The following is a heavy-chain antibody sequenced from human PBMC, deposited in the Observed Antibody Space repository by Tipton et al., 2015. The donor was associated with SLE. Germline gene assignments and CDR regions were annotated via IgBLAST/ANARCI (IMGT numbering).Heavy chain of an antibody. CDR3: AKDRNLLRYPGGGMDV. CDR2: ISWDGGST. D-gene: IGHD3-9*01. J-gene: IGHJ6*02. Sequence: SLRLSCAASGFTFDDYTMHWVRQAPGKGLEWVSLISWDGGSTYYADSVKGRFTISRDNSKNSLYLQMNSLRTEDTALYYCAKDRNLLRYPGGGMDVWGQGTTVTVSS. CDR1: GFTFDDYT. V-gene: IGHV3-43*01.